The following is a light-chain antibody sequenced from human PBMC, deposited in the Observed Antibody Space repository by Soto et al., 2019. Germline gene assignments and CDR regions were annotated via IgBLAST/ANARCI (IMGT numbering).Light chain of an antibody. V-gene: IGLV2-11*01. CDR2: DVS. CDR3: CLYAVTFYV. CDR1: SSDVGTYDF. J-gene: IGLJ1*01. Sequence: QSARTQPRSVSGSPGQSVTISCTGTSSDVGTYDFVSWYQQHPGKAPRLMIFDVSERPSGGPDRFSGSKSGNTASLTISGLQAEDEDDYYCCLYAVTFYVFGTGTKVTVL.